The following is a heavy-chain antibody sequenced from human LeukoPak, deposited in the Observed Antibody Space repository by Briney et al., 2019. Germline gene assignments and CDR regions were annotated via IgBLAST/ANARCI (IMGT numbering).Heavy chain of an antibody. CDR1: AFTFSNYW. J-gene: IGHJ4*02. D-gene: IGHD3-16*01. CDR2: IKRDGSEK. CDR3: ARLRFYEFDY. V-gene: IGHV3-7*01. Sequence: PGESLRLSCSASAFTFSNYWMCWVRQAPGKGLEWVASIKRDGSEKYFVDSVKGRFTISSDNAKNSVYLQMNSLRVEDTAVYYCARLRFYEFDYWGQGTLVSVSS.